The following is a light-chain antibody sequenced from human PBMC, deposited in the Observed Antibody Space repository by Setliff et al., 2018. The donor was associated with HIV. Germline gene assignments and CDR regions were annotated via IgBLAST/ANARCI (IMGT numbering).Light chain of an antibody. J-gene: IGLJ1*01. V-gene: IGLV1-44*01. CDR2: SNN. CDR1: RSNIGSNP. Sequence: QSVLTQPPSASGTPGQRVTISCSGSRSNIGSNPVNWYQQLPGTAPKLLIYSNNQRPSGVPDRFSASKSGTSASLAITGLQAEDEADYYCQSYDSSLSGYVFGGGTKVTVL. CDR3: QSYDSSLSGYV.